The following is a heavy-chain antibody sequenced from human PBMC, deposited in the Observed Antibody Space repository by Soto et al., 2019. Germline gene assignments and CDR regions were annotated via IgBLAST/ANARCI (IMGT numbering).Heavy chain of an antibody. V-gene: IGHV1-18*01. D-gene: IGHD1-26*01. Sequence: SSVKVSCKASGYTFTSHVISWVRQAPGQGLQWMGWISAYNGNTNYAKKLQGRVTMTTETSTSTDYMELRSLRSDETAVYYCARGGAWFDPWGQGTLVTVSS. CDR3: ARGGAWFDP. CDR2: ISAYNGNT. J-gene: IGHJ5*02. CDR1: GYTFTSHV.